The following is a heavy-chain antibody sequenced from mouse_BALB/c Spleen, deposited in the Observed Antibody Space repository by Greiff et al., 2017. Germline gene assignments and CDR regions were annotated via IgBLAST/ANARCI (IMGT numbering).Heavy chain of an antibody. V-gene: IGHV5-6*01. CDR2: ISSGGSYT. CDR3: ARGRYYGYDGNYYAMDY. D-gene: IGHD2-2*01. J-gene: IGHJ4*01. CDR1: GFTFSSYG. Sequence: EVQLVESGGDLVKPGGSLKLSCAASGFTFSSYGMSWVRQTPDKRLEWVATISSGGSYTYYPDSVKGRFTISRDNAKNTLYLQMSSLKSEDTAMYYCARGRYYGYDGNYYAMDYWGQGTSVTVSS.